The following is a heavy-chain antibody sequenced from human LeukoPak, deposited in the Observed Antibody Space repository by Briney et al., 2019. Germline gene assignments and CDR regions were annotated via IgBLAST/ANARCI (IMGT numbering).Heavy chain of an antibody. D-gene: IGHD5-18*01. V-gene: IGHV3-23*01. J-gene: IGHJ3*01. CDR3: AKPRYSGTYSLDCFNL. CDR2: ISDTGRTT. CDR1: GFTFSSYA. Sequence: PGGSLRLSCAASGFTFSSYAMSWVRQAPGKGLEWVSSISDTGRTTFYADSVKGRFTISRDNSKNTLYLQMDSLRVEDTAVYYCAKPRYSGTYSLDCFNLWGLGTMVTVSS.